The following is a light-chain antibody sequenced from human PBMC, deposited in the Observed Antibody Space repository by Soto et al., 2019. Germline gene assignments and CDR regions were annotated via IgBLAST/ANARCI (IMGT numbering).Light chain of an antibody. J-gene: IGLJ3*02. Sequence: QSVLTQPPSASGTPGQSVTISCSGSSSNIGGNYVYWYQQLPGTAPKLLIFTNNQRPSGVPERFSASKSATSASLAISGLRSEDEADYYCAAWEDSLTAPVFGGGTKVTVL. CDR2: TNN. CDR3: AAWEDSLTAPV. V-gene: IGLV1-47*01. CDR1: SSNIGGNY.